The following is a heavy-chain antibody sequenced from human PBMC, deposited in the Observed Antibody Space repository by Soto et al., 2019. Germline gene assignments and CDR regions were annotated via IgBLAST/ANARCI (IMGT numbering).Heavy chain of an antibody. D-gene: IGHD1-26*01. CDR1: GFTFSSYG. CDR2: ISYDGSNK. CDR3: AKDDRWDERVGMDV. V-gene: IGHV3-30*18. Sequence: QVQLVESGGGVVQPGRSLRLSCAASGFTFSSYGMHWVRQAPGKGLEWVAVISYDGSNKYYADSVKGRFTISRDNSKNTLYLQMNSLRAEDTAVYYCAKDDRWDERVGMDVWGQGTTVTVSS. J-gene: IGHJ6*02.